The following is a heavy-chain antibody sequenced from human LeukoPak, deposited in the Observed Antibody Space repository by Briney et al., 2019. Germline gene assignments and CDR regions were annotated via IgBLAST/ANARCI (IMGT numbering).Heavy chain of an antibody. V-gene: IGHV3-30*02. CDR1: GFTFSSYG. Sequence: GGSLRLSCAASGFTFSSYGMHWVRQAPGKGLEWVAFIRYDGGNKYYADSVKGRFTISRDNSKNTLYLQMNSLRAEDTAVYYCAKASDYYGSGRGNHYYYYGMDVWGQGTTVTVSS. CDR3: AKASDYYGSGRGNHYYYYGMDV. D-gene: IGHD3-10*01. CDR2: IRYDGGNK. J-gene: IGHJ6*02.